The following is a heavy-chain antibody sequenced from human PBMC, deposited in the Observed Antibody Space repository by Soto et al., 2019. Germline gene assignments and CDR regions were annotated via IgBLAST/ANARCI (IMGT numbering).Heavy chain of an antibody. J-gene: IGHJ4*02. Sequence: QVQLQQWGAGLLKPSETLSLRCVVNSGSFSGYYWTWIRQTPGKGLEWIGEISHSGSTNYNPSLMRRVPMSAHPSKKQFARRLSSVTAADTALYFCARGYESSRRYRPLLDYWGQGTLVTVSS. CDR3: ARGYESSRRYRPLLDY. CDR2: ISHSGST. D-gene: IGHD3-16*02. V-gene: IGHV4-34*01. CDR1: SGSFSGYY.